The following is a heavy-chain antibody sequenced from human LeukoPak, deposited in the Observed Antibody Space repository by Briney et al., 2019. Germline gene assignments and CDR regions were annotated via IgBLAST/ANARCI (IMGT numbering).Heavy chain of an antibody. CDR2: INHSGST. Sequence: SETLSLTCAVYGGSFSGYYWSWIRQPPGKGLEWIGEINHSGSTNYNPSLKSRVTISVDTSKNQFSLKLSSVTAADTAVYYCASFGGFTIDAFDIWGQGAMVTVSS. CDR1: GGSFSGYY. D-gene: IGHD2-15*01. V-gene: IGHV4-34*01. J-gene: IGHJ3*02. CDR3: ASFGGFTIDAFDI.